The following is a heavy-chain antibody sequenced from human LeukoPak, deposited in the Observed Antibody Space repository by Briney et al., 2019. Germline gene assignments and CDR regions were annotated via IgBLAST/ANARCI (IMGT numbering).Heavy chain of an antibody. Sequence: SETLSLTCSVSGVSISAYYWSWIRQPPGKGLEWIGYIYYSGSTNYNPSLKSRVTISVDTSKNQFSLKLSSVTAADTAVYYCARHGADYYDSSGYYLALTWFDPWGQGTLVTVSS. CDR3: ARHGADYYDSSGYYLALTWFDP. J-gene: IGHJ5*02. CDR1: GVSISAYY. D-gene: IGHD3-22*01. CDR2: IYYSGST. V-gene: IGHV4-59*08.